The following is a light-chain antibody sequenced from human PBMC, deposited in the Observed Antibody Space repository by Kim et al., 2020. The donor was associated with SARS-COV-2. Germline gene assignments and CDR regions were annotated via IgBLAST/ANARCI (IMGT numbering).Light chain of an antibody. CDR2: DAS. J-gene: IGKJ1*01. V-gene: IGKV1-5*01. CDR1: QSISGG. Sequence: ASVGDKGTITCRASQSISGGVAWYQQKPGKAPKLLIYDASSLESGVPSRFSGSGSGTDFTLIVSSLQPDDFATYYCQQYSNRWTFGQGTKVDIK. CDR3: QQYSNRWT.